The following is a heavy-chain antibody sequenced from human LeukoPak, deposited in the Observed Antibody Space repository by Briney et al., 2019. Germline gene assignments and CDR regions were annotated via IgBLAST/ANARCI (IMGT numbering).Heavy chain of an antibody. CDR3: ARGLDSSGGGYYFDY. CDR2: IYKGITT. D-gene: IGHD3-10*01. V-gene: IGHV3-53*01. J-gene: IGHJ4*02. CDR1: GFTVSSKY. Sequence: PGGSLRLSCVASGFTVSSKYMSWVRQAPGKGLEWVSVIYKGITTYYADSVKGRFTISRDNSKNTLYLQMNSLRVEGTAVYYCARGLDSSGGGYYFDYWGQGTLVTVSS.